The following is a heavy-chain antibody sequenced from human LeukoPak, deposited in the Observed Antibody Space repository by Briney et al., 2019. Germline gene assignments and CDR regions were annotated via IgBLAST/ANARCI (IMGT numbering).Heavy chain of an antibody. CDR2: IYSGDSS. CDR1: GFSVRTNY. V-gene: IGHV3-53*01. Sequence: GGSLRLSCAASGFSVRTNYMSWVRQAPGEGLEWFSVIYSGDSSYYADSVKGRFTISRDNSKNTLYLQMNSLRAEDTAVYYCARVTGGYYFDYWGHGTLVTVSS. CDR3: ARVTGGYYFDY. D-gene: IGHD3-16*01. J-gene: IGHJ4*01.